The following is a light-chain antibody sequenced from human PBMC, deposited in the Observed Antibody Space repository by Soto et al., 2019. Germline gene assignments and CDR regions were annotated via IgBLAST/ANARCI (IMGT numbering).Light chain of an antibody. J-gene: IGKJ4*01. CDR1: QSVGSN. V-gene: IGKV3-15*01. CDR2: GAS. CDR3: QQCSWHPFTVT. Sequence: EIVMTQSPATLSVSPGERATLSCRASQSVGSNLAWYQQKPGQAPRLLIYGASTRATGIPARFSGSGSGTEFTLTISSLQSEDSAVYYCQQCSWHPFTVTFGGGTKVEIK.